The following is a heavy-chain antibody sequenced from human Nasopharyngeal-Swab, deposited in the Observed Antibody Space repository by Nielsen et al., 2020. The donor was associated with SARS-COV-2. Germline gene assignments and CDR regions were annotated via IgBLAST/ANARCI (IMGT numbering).Heavy chain of an antibody. CDR1: GFTSSSYD. Sequence: GGSLRLSCPASGFTSSSYDMPWVRQATGKGLERVSAIGTAGDTYYPGSVKGRFTISRENAKNSLYLQMNSLRAGDTAVYYCAREAVESSSWYYGMDVWGQGTTVTVSS. D-gene: IGHD6-13*01. CDR3: AREAVESSSWYYGMDV. CDR2: IGTAGDT. J-gene: IGHJ6*02. V-gene: IGHV3-13*01.